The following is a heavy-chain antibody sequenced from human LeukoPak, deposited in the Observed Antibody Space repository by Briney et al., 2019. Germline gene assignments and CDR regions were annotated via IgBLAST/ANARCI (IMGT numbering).Heavy chain of an antibody. J-gene: IGHJ5*02. CDR3: ARHEYSGSYYGLSWFDP. V-gene: IGHV4-39*01. CDR1: GGSISSSGYY. D-gene: IGHD1-26*01. CDR2: IYYSGST. Sequence: VKPSETLSLTCTVSGGSISSSGYYWGWIRQPPGKGLEWIASIYYSGSTYYNPSLKSRVTISVDTSKNQLSLKLSSLTAADTAVYYCARHEYSGSYYGLSWFDPWGQGTPVTVSS.